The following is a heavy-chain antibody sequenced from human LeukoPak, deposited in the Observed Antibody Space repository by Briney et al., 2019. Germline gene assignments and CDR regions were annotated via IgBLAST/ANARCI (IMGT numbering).Heavy chain of an antibody. V-gene: IGHV3-43D*03. CDR1: GFTFDDYA. J-gene: IGHJ4*02. CDR3: AKDKFDGSGSYYFDY. Sequence: GSLRLSCAASGFTFDDYAMHWVRQAPGKGLGWVSLISWDGGRTYYADSVKGRFTISRDNSKNSLYLQMNSLRAEDSALYYCAKDKFDGSGSYYFDYWGQGTLVTVSS. CDR2: ISWDGGRT. D-gene: IGHD3-10*01.